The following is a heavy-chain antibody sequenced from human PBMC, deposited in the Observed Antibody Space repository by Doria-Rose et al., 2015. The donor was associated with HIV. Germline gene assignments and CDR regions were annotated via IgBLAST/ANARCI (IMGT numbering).Heavy chain of an antibody. CDR1: GVSLSSPGMG. V-gene: IGHV2-26*01. D-gene: IGHD6-13*01. Sequence: QVTSKESGPVLVKPTETLTLTCTVSGVSLSSPGMGVSWIRQPPGKALEWLATIFSDDERSYKTSLKSRLTISRCTSKSQVVLTTTDMDPVDTATYYCARIKSSRWYHKYYFDFWGQGTLVIVSA. J-gene: IGHJ4*02. CDR2: IFSDDER. CDR3: ARIKSSRWYHKYYFDF.